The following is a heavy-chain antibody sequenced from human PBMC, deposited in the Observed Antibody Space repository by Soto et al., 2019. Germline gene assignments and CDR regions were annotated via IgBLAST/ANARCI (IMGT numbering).Heavy chain of an antibody. D-gene: IGHD5-18*01. CDR1: GFTFSSYG. J-gene: IGHJ4*02. V-gene: IGHV3-33*01. CDR2: IWYDGSNK. Sequence: QVQLVESGRGVVQPGRSLRLSCAASGFTFSSYGMHWVRQAPGKGLEWVAVIWYDGSNKYYADSVKGRFTISRDNSKNTLYLQMNSLRAEDTAVYYCARDLQEVGYSYGYYWGQGTLVTVSS. CDR3: ARDLQEVGYSYGYY.